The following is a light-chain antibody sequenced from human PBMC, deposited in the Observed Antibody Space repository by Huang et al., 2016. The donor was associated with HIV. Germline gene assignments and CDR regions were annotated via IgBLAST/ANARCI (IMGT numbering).Light chain of an antibody. CDR1: QNVGNH. CDR2: DAS. J-gene: IGKJ4*01. V-gene: IGKV3-11*01. Sequence: IVLTQSPATLSWYLGERVALSCRASQNVGNHLAWYQQRPGQAPRLLIYDASNRVPGVPARFSGSGSGTDFTLTISTLEPEDFALYYCQQHDNWLTFGGGTKFEV. CDR3: QQHDNWLT.